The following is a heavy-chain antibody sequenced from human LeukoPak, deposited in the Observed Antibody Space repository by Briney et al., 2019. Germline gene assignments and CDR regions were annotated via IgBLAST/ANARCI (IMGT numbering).Heavy chain of an antibody. J-gene: IGHJ4*02. CDR1: GFTFSSYA. Sequence: GGSLRLSCAASGFTFSSYAMSWVRQAPGKGLEWVSAISGSGGSTSYADSVKGRFTISRDNSKNTLYLQKNSLRAEDTAVYYCAKRRSVGYSYGLVLDYWGQGTLVTVSS. V-gene: IGHV3-23*01. CDR2: ISGSGGST. D-gene: IGHD5-18*01. CDR3: AKRRSVGYSYGLVLDY.